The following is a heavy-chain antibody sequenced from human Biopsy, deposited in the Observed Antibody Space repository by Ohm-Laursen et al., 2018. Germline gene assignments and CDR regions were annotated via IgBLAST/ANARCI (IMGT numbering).Heavy chain of an antibody. J-gene: IGHJ4*02. D-gene: IGHD1-26*01. CDR2: MSPNTGNT. Sequence: ASVKVSCKPSGYTFTSHDINWVRQATGQGLEWVGWMSPNTGNTVYAQRFQDRVTMTSDTSTGTAYMELTSLTSDDTAVYFCARWETTLGRSLDSWGQGTLVAVSS. CDR1: GYTFTSHD. CDR3: ARWETTLGRSLDS. V-gene: IGHV1-8*01.